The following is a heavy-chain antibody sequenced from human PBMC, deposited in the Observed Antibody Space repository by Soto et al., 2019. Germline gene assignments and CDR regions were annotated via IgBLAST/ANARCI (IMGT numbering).Heavy chain of an antibody. D-gene: IGHD3-10*01. CDR2: ISNDGSTK. V-gene: IGHV3-30*18. CDR1: GFIFSAHA. Sequence: QVQLVESGGGVVQPGRSLRLYCAASGFIFSAHAMHWVRQAPGKGLEWVVVISNDGSTKVYSDSVKGRFTISRDNLNNMVYLQLNRLRAEDTALYYCAKDGGSGTLDYWGQGTLVTVSS. CDR3: AKDGGSGTLDY. J-gene: IGHJ4*02.